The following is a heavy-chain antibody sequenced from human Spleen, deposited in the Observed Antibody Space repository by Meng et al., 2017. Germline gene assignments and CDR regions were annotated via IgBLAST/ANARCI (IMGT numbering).Heavy chain of an antibody. CDR2: INHSGST. D-gene: IGHD6-19*01. J-gene: IGHJ4*01. Sequence: SETLSLTCAVYGGSFSGYYWSWIRQPPGKGLEWIGEINHSGSTNYNPSLKSRVTISADTSKNQFSLKLSSVTAADTAVYYCARGGRGSGWYGVGFDYWGQGTLVTVSS. V-gene: IGHV4-34*01. CDR1: GGSFSGYY. CDR3: ARGGRGSGWYGVGFDY.